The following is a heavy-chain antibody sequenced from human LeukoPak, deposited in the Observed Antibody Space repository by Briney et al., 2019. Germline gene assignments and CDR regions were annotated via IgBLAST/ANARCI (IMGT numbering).Heavy chain of an antibody. D-gene: IGHD3-3*01. J-gene: IGHJ5*02. CDR3: ARDTRPSYFDFWTAYHEGNWFDP. CDR1: GYTFANYG. V-gene: IGHV1-18*01. Sequence: ASVKVSCKASGYTFANYGISWVRQAPGQGLEWMGWISAYNGNTNYAQKFQDRVSMTKDTSTSTAYMELRSLRSDDTAAYYCARDTRPSYFDFWTAYHEGNWFDPWGQGTLVTVSS. CDR2: ISAYNGNT.